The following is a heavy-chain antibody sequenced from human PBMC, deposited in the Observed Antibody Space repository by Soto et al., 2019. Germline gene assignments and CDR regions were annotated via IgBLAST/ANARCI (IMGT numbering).Heavy chain of an antibody. CDR3: ARVRVVVVPAASLRGAFDI. CDR1: GGTFSSYA. Sequence: QVQLVQSGAEVKKPGSSVKVSCKASGGTFSSYAISWVRQAPGQGLEWMGGIIPSFGTANYAQKFQGRVTITADESTSTAYMERSSLRSEDTALYYCARVRVVVVPAASLRGAFDIWGQGTMVTVSS. J-gene: IGHJ3*02. CDR2: IIPSFGTA. D-gene: IGHD2-2*01. V-gene: IGHV1-69*01.